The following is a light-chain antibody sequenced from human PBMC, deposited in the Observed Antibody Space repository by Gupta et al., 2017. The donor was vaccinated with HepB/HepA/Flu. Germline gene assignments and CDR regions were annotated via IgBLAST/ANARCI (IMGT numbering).Light chain of an antibody. CDR1: SLRSNY. CDR3: NSRDSSENRVV. Sequence: SSELTQAPAVSVALGQTVRITCQGDSLRSNYASWYQQKPGQAPVFVIYGKNNRPSGIPDRFSGSSSGDTASLTITGAQAEDEADYYCNSRDSSENRVVFGGGTKLTVL. V-gene: IGLV3-19*01. CDR2: GKN. J-gene: IGLJ2*01.